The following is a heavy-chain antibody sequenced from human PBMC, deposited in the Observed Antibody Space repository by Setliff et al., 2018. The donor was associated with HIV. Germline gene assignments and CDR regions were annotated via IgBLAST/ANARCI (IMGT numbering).Heavy chain of an antibody. CDR1: GFTFSTYS. CDR3: ARTSVDASMPFYYYYYMDV. Sequence: LRLSCAASGFTFSTYSMNWVRQAPGKGLEWVSSISSTSNYIYYADSVKGRFTISRDNANNSLFLQMNSLRADETAVYYCARTSVDASMPFYYYYYMDVWGKGTTVTVSS. J-gene: IGHJ6*03. CDR2: ISSTSNYI. D-gene: IGHD5-12*01. V-gene: IGHV3-21*01.